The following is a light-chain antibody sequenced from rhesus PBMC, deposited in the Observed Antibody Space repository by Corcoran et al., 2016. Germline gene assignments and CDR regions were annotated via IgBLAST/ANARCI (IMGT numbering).Light chain of an antibody. Sequence: QAVVTQEPSLTVSPGGTVTLPCGSSAGAVTGSHYPYWFQQKPGQAPRTLIYDTNNKLSWTPARFSGSLLGGKAALTLSGAQPEDEAEYYCWLHYSGADVFGSGTKLTVL. CDR2: DTN. CDR3: WLHYSGADV. J-gene: IGLJ6*01. CDR1: AGAVTGSHY. V-gene: IGLV7-88*01.